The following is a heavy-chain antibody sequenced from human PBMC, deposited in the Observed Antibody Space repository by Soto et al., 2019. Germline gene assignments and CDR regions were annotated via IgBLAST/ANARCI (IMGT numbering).Heavy chain of an antibody. D-gene: IGHD3-10*01. CDR2: IYYSGST. CDR1: GGSISSGGYY. J-gene: IGHJ6*02. V-gene: IGHV4-30-4*08. Sequence: SETLSLTCTVSGGSISSGGYYWSWIRQHPGKGLEWIGYIYYSGSTYYNPSLKSRVTVSADTSTNHISLTLTSVTAADTAIYYCVRQGIGNLHGLVDVWGQGTAVT. CDR3: VRQGIGNLHGLVDV.